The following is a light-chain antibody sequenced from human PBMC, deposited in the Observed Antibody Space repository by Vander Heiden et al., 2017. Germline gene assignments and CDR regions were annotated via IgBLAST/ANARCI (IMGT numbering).Light chain of an antibody. V-gene: IGKV3-11*01. Sequence: EIVLTQSPATLSLSPGERATLSCSASQNVGNYFAWYQQKVGQAPRLLIRDASNRATGIPARFTGSGSGTDFTLTISSLEPEDFAVYYCQQRADWPLTFGGGTKVEIK. CDR3: QQRADWPLT. J-gene: IGKJ4*01. CDR2: DAS. CDR1: QNVGNY.